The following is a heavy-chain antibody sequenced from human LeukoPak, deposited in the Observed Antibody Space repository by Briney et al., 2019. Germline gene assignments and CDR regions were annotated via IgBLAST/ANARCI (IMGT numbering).Heavy chain of an antibody. J-gene: IGHJ6*03. V-gene: IGHV1-2*02. Sequence: ASVKVSCKASGYTFTGYYMHWVGQAPGQWLEWMGWINPHSGDTKYAQNFQGRVTMTRDTSINTAYMDLSRLKSDDTAVYYCARGPGYYHGSGSAMDVWGKGTTVTVSS. D-gene: IGHD3-22*01. CDR3: ARGPGYYHGSGSAMDV. CDR2: INPHSGDT. CDR1: GYTFTGYY.